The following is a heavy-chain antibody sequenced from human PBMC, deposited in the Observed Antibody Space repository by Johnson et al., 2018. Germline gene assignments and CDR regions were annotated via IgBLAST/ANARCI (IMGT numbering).Heavy chain of an antibody. J-gene: IGHJ6*04. Sequence: VQLQESGPGLVKPSETLSLICTVSGGSISSYCWSWIRQPPGKGLEWIGYMYYSGSSNYNPPLKSRVTISVDTSKNQFSLKLSSVTAADTAVYYCARLGGQLNYYSNMDVWGKGTTVTVSS. CDR1: GGSISSYC. D-gene: IGHD6-6*01. V-gene: IGHV4-59*01. CDR3: ARLGGQLNYYSNMDV. CDR2: MYYSGSS.